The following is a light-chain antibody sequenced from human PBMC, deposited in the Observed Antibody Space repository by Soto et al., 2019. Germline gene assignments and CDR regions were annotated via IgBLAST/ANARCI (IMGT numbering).Light chain of an antibody. CDR3: QQRYHWPPFT. CDR1: QSISNY. J-gene: IGKJ3*01. CDR2: DAS. V-gene: IGKV3-11*01. Sequence: EIVLTQSPATLSLSPGERATLSCRARQSISNYLAWYQQKPGQSPRLLIYDASNRATGIPDRFSGSGSGTDFTLTISSLEPEDFAVYYCQQRYHWPPFTFGPGTKVDIK.